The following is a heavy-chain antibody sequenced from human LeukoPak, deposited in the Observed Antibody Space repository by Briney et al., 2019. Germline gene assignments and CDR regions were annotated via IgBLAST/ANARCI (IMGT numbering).Heavy chain of an antibody. Sequence: GRSLRLSCAASGFTFDDYAMHWVRQAPGKGLEWVSGISWNSGSIGYADSVKGRFTISRDNAKSSLYLQMNSLRAEDMALYYCAKDYGSGSYWDAYFDYWGQGTLVTVSS. CDR1: GFTFDDYA. CDR2: ISWNSGSI. D-gene: IGHD3-10*01. J-gene: IGHJ4*02. CDR3: AKDYGSGSYWDAYFDY. V-gene: IGHV3-9*03.